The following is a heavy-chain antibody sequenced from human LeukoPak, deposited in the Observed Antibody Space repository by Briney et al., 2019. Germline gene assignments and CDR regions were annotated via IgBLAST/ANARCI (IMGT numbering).Heavy chain of an antibody. V-gene: IGHV1-69*05. Sequence: SVKVSCKASGGTFSSYAISWVRQAPGQGLEWMGGIIPIFGTANYAQKFQGRVTITTDESTSTAYMELSSLRSEDTAVYYCARGEDIVVVPAATPFDYWGQGTLVTVSS. J-gene: IGHJ4*02. D-gene: IGHD2-2*01. CDR2: IIPIFGTA. CDR3: ARGEDIVVVPAATPFDY. CDR1: GGTFSSYA.